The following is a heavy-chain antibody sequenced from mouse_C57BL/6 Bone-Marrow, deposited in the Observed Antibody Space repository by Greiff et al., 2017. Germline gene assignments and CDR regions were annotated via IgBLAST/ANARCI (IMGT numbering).Heavy chain of an antibody. V-gene: IGHV5-4*01. J-gene: IGHJ1*03. Sequence: EVMLVESGGGLVKPGGSLKLSCAASGFTFSSYAMSWVRQTPEKRLEWVATISDGGSYTYYPDNVKGRITISRDNAKNNLYLQMSHLKSEDTAMYYCAREGYGSSSYWYFDVWGTGTTVTVSS. CDR1: GFTFSSYA. CDR2: ISDGGSYT. CDR3: AREGYGSSSYWYFDV. D-gene: IGHD1-1*01.